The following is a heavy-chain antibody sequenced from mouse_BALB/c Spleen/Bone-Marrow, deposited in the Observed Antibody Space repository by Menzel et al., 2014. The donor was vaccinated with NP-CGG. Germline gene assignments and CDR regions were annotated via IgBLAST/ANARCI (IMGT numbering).Heavy chain of an antibody. CDR1: GFTSSSYA. CDR2: ISSGGSYT. J-gene: IGHJ4*01. V-gene: IGHV5-9-4*01. CDR3: ARSPQRDYAMDY. Sequence: EVMLVESGGGLVKPGGSLKLSYAASGFTSSSYAMSWVRQSPEKRLEWVAEISSGGSYTYYPDTVTGRFTISRDNAKNTLYLEMSSLRSEDTAMYYCARSPQRDYAMDYWGQGTSVTVSS. D-gene: IGHD3-2*02.